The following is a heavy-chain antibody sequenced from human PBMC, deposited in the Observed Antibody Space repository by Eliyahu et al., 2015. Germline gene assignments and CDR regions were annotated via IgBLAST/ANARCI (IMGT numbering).Heavy chain of an antibody. CDR1: GXAXXXSTYY. CDR3: ARHGPDWNYYGLDV. CDR2: IYYSGSI. V-gene: IGHV4-39*01. D-gene: IGHD3/OR15-3a*01. Sequence: QLQLQESGPGLVKPSETLSLPXTVXGXAXXXSTYYWGWIRQPPGKGLEWIGSIYYSGSIYYNPSLNSRVTISVDTSKNQFSLKLNSVTAADTAVYYCARHGPDWNYYGLDVWGQGTTVTVSS. J-gene: IGHJ6*02.